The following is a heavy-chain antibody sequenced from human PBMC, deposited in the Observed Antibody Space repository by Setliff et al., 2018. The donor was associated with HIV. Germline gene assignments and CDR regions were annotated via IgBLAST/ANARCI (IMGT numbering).Heavy chain of an antibody. CDR3: ARESGYTGGWGYGATYNYYMDV. CDR2: IKQDGSEK. CDR1: GFRFSDYW. D-gene: IGHD6-19*01. Sequence: GGSLRLSCGATGFRFSDYWMTWVRQAQGRGLESVANIKQDGSEKFYVDSVKGRFTISRDNAKNSLYLQMNSLRDDDTAVYYCARESGYTGGWGYGATYNYYMDVWGKGTTVTVSS. V-gene: IGHV3-7*03. J-gene: IGHJ6*03.